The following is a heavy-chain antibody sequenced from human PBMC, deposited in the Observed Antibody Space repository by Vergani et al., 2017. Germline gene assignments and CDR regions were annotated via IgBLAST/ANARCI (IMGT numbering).Heavy chain of an antibody. J-gene: IGHJ5*02. Sequence: QVQLQESGPGLVKPSQTLSLTCTVSGGSISSGGYYWSWIRQHPGKGLEWIGYIYYTGSTYPNPSLKSRVSISVDTSKNQFSLKLISVTAGDTAVYYCARGNEYQLLYDVWFDPWGQGTLVTVSA. CDR3: ARGNEYQLLYDVWFDP. V-gene: IGHV4-31*03. CDR1: GGSISSGGYY. D-gene: IGHD2-2*02. CDR2: IYYTGST.